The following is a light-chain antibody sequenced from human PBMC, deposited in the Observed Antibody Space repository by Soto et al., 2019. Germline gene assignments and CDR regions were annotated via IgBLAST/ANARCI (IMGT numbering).Light chain of an antibody. Sequence: QAVVTQPPSASGTPGQRVTISCSGSSSNIGSNTVTWYQQLPGTAPKLLIYSFNQRPSGVPDRFSGSKSGSSASLAISGLQSEDEADYYCAAWDDSLNGYVFGTGTKVTVL. CDR2: SFN. V-gene: IGLV1-44*01. CDR3: AAWDDSLNGYV. J-gene: IGLJ1*01. CDR1: SSNIGSNT.